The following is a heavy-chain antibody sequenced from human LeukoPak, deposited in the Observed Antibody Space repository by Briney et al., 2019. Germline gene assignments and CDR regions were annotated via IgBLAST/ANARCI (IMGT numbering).Heavy chain of an antibody. CDR2: IKKDGSEK. Sequence: GGSLRLSCAASAFTFSSYWMSWGRQAPGKGLEWVASIKKDGSEKNYVDSVKGRFTISRDNAKNSLYLQMNSLRAEDTAIYYCARQRMVDVWGKGTTVIVSS. D-gene: IGHD2-15*01. J-gene: IGHJ6*04. CDR3: ARQRMVDV. CDR1: AFTFSSYW. V-gene: IGHV3-7*03.